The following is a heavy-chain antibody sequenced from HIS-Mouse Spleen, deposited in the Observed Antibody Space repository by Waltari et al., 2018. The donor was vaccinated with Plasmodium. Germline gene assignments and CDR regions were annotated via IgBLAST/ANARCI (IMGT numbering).Heavy chain of an antibody. CDR1: GFTSGSHW. CDR2: IKQDGSEK. V-gene: IGHV3-7*01. Sequence: EVQLVESAGGLVQPGGSLRLSCAASGFTSGSHWMRWVRQAPGKGLEWVANIKQDGSEKYYVDSVKGRFTISRDNAKNSLYLQMNSLRAEDTAVYYCASSWYWYFDLWGRGTLVTVSS. J-gene: IGHJ2*01. CDR3: ASSWYWYFDL. D-gene: IGHD6-13*01.